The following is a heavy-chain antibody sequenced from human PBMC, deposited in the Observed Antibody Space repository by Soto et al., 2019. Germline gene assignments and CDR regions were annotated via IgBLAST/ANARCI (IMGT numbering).Heavy chain of an antibody. Sequence: SVKVSCKASGGTFSSYAISWVRQAPGQGLEWMGGIIPIFGTANYAQKFQGRVTITADESTSTAYMELSSLRSEDTAVYYCARVVAAAAGSYYFDYWGQGTLVTVSS. V-gene: IGHV1-69*13. J-gene: IGHJ4*02. CDR2: IIPIFGTA. CDR3: ARVVAAAAGSYYFDY. CDR1: GGTFSSYA. D-gene: IGHD6-13*01.